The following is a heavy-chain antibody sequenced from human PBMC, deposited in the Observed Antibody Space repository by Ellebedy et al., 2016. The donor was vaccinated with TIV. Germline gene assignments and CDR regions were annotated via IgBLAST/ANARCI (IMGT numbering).Heavy chain of an antibody. V-gene: IGHV3-30-3*01. D-gene: IGHD1-1*01. CDR2: ISSDGTKR. CDR1: GLNFSAYD. Sequence: PGGSLRLSCTASGLNFSAYDIHWVRRAPEKGPEWVTVISSDGTKRYYADSVRGRFSISRDNSKDTVSLQMNSLRPEDTAFYYCAREIRGTTFKKLDPWGQGTLVTVSS. CDR3: AREIRGTTFKKLDP. J-gene: IGHJ5*02.